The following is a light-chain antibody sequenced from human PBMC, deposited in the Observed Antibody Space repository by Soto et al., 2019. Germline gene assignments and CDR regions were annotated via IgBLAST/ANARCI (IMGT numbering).Light chain of an antibody. CDR1: SNDIGGFNY. Sequence: QSVLTQPASVSGSPGQSITISCTGTSNDIGGFNYVSWYQRHPGKAPKLMIYEVSNRPSGVSNRFSGSKSGNTASLTISGLQADDEADYYCSSYTTSSTLVVFGGGTKLTVL. CDR2: EVS. CDR3: SSYTTSSTLVV. V-gene: IGLV2-14*01. J-gene: IGLJ2*01.